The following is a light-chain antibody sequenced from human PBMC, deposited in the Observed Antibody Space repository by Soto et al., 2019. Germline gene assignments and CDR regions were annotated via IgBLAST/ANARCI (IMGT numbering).Light chain of an antibody. CDR2: GAS. V-gene: IGKV3-15*01. CDR1: QSVSSN. Sequence: EIVMTQSPATLSVSPGERATLSCSASQSVSSNLAWYQQKPGQAPRLLIYGASTRATGIPARFSGSGSGTAFTLTISSLQSEDFAVYYCQQYNNWPTGTFGQGTKLEIK. CDR3: QQYNNWPTGT. J-gene: IGKJ2*01.